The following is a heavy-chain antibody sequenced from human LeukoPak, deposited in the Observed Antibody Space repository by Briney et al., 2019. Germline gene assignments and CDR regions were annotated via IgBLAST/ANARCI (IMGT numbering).Heavy chain of an antibody. D-gene: IGHD4-17*01. Sequence: GGSLRLSCAASGFTFSSYEMNWVRQAPGKGLEWVSYISSSGSTIYYADSVKGRFTISRDNVKNSLYLQMNSLRAEDTAVYYCARFLYGDYALDYWGQGTLVTVSS. CDR3: ARFLYGDYALDY. CDR1: GFTFSSYE. J-gene: IGHJ4*02. V-gene: IGHV3-48*03. CDR2: ISSSGSTI.